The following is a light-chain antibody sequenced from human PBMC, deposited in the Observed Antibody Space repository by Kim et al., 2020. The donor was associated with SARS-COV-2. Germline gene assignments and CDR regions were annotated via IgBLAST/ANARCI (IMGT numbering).Light chain of an antibody. CDR1: QSISSW. Sequence: VGDRVTMACRASQSISSWLAWYQQKPGKATKLLIYKASSLESGVPSRFSGSGSGTAFTLTISSLQPDDFATYYCQQYNSYSPYTFGQGTKLEIK. CDR2: KAS. V-gene: IGKV1-5*03. J-gene: IGKJ2*01. CDR3: QQYNSYSPYT.